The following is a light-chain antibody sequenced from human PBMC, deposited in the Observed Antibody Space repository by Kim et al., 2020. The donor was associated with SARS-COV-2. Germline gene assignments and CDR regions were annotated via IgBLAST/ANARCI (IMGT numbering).Light chain of an antibody. CDR1: QTVRSN. V-gene: IGKV3-15*01. Sequence: LDPGERVNVYCRANQTVRSNLAWYQHKPGQTPRLHISSASTRATGVPDRFSGSGSGTEFTLTISSVQSEDFAVYYCQQYNNWPLTFGGGAKVDIK. CDR3: QQYNNWPLT. CDR2: SAS. J-gene: IGKJ4*01.